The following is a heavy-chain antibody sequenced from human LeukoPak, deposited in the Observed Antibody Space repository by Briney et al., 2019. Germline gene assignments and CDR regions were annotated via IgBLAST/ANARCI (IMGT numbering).Heavy chain of an antibody. V-gene: IGHV4-34*01. D-gene: IGHD3-10*01. CDR1: GGSFSGYH. CDR2: INHSGST. CDR3: ARGRPILLWFREFRYYFDY. J-gene: IGHJ4*02. Sequence: SETLSLTCAVYGGSFSGYHWSWIRQPPGKGLEWIGEINHSGSTNYNPSLKSRVTISVDTSKNQFSLKLSSVTAADTAVYYCARGRPILLWFREFRYYFDYWGQGTLVTVSS.